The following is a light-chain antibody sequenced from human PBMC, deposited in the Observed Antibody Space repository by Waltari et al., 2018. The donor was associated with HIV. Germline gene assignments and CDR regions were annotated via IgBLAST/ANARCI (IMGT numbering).Light chain of an antibody. V-gene: IGLV2-18*01. CDR1: SSDVGPYNR. CDR2: EVS. Sequence: QSALTQPPSVSGSPGQSVTISCTGTSSDVGPYNRVSWYQQSPVTAPELLIYEVSNGHSGVPDRFAGSKSGHTASRTISGLQAEDESDYECAAYASINGDDLLVGGGTKLTVL. J-gene: IGLJ2*01. CDR3: AAYASINGDDLL.